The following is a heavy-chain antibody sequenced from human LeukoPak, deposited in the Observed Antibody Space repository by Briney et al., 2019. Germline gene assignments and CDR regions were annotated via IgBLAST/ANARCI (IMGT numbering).Heavy chain of an antibody. V-gene: IGHV3-33*01. CDR3: ARCVYGVSTYYFDY. D-gene: IGHD4-17*01. J-gene: IGHJ4*02. CDR2: IWNDGSKK. CDR1: GFTFSYYG. Sequence: GGSLRLSCAASGFTFSYYGMNWVRQAPGKGLEWVTLIWNDGSKKYYADSVKGRFTVSRDNARNTLYLQMNSLRAEDTAVYYCARCVYGVSTYYFDYWGQGNLVTVSS.